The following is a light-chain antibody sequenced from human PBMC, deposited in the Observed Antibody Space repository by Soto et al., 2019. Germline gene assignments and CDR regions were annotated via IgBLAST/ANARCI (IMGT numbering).Light chain of an antibody. J-gene: IGKJ4*01. CDR1: QSVSSN. V-gene: IGKV3-15*01. Sequence: EIVMTQSPDTLSVSPGERATLSCRARQSVSSNLAWYQQKPGQSPRLLIHDATTRATGIPARFSGSGSGTEFPLTISSLQSEDIAVYYCQQYKKWPITFGGGTRVEVK. CDR2: DAT. CDR3: QQYKKWPIT.